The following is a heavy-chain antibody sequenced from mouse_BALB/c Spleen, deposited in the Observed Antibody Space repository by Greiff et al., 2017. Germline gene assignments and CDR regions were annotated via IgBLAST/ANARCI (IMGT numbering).Heavy chain of an antibody. J-gene: IGHJ4*01. Sequence: EVQLVESGGGLVKPGGSLKLSCAASGFTFSSYTMSWVRQTPEKRLEWVATISSGGSYTYYPDSVKGRFTISRDNAKNTLYLQMSSLKSEDTAMYYCTRGMGDYGAMDYWGQGTSVTVSA. V-gene: IGHV5-6-4*01. CDR2: ISSGGSYT. D-gene: IGHD2-4*01. CDR1: GFTFSSYT. CDR3: TRGMGDYGAMDY.